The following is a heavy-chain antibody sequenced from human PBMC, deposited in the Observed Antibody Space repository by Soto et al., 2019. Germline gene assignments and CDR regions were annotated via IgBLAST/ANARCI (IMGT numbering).Heavy chain of an antibody. V-gene: IGHV3-23*01. CDR2: IAGVDI. CDR1: GLTMSTFA. CDR3: AKDHFKGNGIYDGFDV. J-gene: IGHJ3*01. Sequence: GGSLRLSCAGNGLTMSTFAMSWVRQAPGKGLEWVSTIAGVDIFYADSVQGRFTISVDNSKNLLFLQMNSLTADDTATYYCAKDHFKGNGIYDGFDVWGQGTTVTVSS. D-gene: IGHD1-20*01.